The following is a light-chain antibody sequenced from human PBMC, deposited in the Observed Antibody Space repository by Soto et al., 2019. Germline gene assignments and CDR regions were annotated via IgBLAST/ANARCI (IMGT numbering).Light chain of an antibody. V-gene: IGKV3-20*01. J-gene: IGKJ5*01. CDR1: QSVGSSY. CDR3: QKYGSSPRIT. Sequence: EIVLTQSPGTLSLSPGERATLSCRASQSVGSSYLAWYQQKPGQAPRLLIYGASSRATGIPDRFSGSGSGTDFTLTISRLEPEDFAVYYCQKYGSSPRITFGQGTRLEIK. CDR2: GAS.